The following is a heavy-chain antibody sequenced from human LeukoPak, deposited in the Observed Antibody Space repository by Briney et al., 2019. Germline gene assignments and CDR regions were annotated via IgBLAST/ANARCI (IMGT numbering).Heavy chain of an antibody. J-gene: IGHJ5*02. Sequence: GGSLRLSCAASGFTFSSYEMNWVGQAPGKGREWVSYISSSGSTIYYADSVKGRFTISRDNAKNSLYLQMNSLRAEDTAVYYCAREGFRSGYYHNWFDPWGQGTLVTVSS. D-gene: IGHD3-22*01. V-gene: IGHV3-48*03. CDR2: ISSSGSTI. CDR1: GFTFSSYE. CDR3: AREGFRSGYYHNWFDP.